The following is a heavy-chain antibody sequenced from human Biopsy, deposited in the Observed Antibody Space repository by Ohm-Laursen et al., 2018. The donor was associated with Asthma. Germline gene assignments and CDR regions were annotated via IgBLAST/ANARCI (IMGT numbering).Heavy chain of an antibody. D-gene: IGHD2-21*01. CDR1: GFTFSNYG. CDR3: AKATLGDIGKDY. Sequence: SLRLSCTASGFTFSNYGMHWVRQAPGKGLEWVAVIWDDGRNIYYADSVKGRFTISRDNAKNSLYLQMNSLRVEDTALYYCAKATLGDIGKDYWGQGTLVTVSS. CDR2: IWDDGRNI. J-gene: IGHJ4*02. V-gene: IGHV3-33*06.